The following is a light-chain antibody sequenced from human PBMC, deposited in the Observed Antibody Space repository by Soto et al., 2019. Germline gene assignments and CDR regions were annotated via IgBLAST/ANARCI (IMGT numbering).Light chain of an antibody. CDR3: QQYYSSPQT. V-gene: IGKV4-1*01. Sequence: DIAMTQSPDSLAVSLGERATINCKSSQSVLYSSNNKNYLAWYQQKPGQPPNLLIYWASTRESGVPDRFSGSGSGTDFTLTISSPQAEDAAVYYCQQYYSSPQTFGQGTRLEIK. J-gene: IGKJ2*01. CDR1: QSVLYSSNNKNY. CDR2: WAS.